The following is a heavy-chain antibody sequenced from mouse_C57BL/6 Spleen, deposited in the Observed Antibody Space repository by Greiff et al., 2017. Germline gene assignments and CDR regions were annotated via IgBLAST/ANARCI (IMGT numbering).Heavy chain of an antibody. CDR1: GFNIKDYY. V-gene: IGHV14-1*01. D-gene: IGHD1-1*01. Sequence: EVMLVESGAELVRPGASVKLSCTASGFNIKDYYMYWVKQRPEQGLEWIGRIDPEDGDTEYAPNFQGKVTMTADTSSNTAYLQLSSLTSEDTTVYYCTTCSVVASDYWGKGTTLTVSS. CDR3: TTCSVVASDY. CDR2: IDPEDGDT. J-gene: IGHJ2*01.